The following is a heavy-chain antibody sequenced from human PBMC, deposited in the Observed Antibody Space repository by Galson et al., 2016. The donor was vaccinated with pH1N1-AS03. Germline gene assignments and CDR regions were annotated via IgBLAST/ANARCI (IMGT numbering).Heavy chain of an antibody. V-gene: IGHV4-34*01. CDR2: INHSGDA. Sequence: SETLSLTCGVSGVSLNFFSWSWIRQPPGKGLEFIGEINHSGDAKYNPSLQSRVTISVDKSKNQFSLKVNSVGAADTALYYCARQRAELGTHDYWGQGNLFIVSS. CDR3: ARQRAELGTHDY. D-gene: IGHD7-27*01. CDR1: GVSLNFFS. J-gene: IGHJ4*02.